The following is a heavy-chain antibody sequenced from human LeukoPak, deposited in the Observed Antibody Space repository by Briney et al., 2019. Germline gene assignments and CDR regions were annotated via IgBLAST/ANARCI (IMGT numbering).Heavy chain of an antibody. V-gene: IGHV4-39*07. CDR1: GASISTYY. J-gene: IGHJ4*02. CDR2: MYYSGSS. CDR3: AREDILTGYYRY. Sequence: SETLSLTCTVSGASISTYYWSWIRQPPGKGLEWIGSMYYSGSSYSNPSLKSRVTISVDTSKNQFSLKLSSVTAADTAVYYCAREDILTGYYRYWGQGTLVTVSS. D-gene: IGHD3-9*01.